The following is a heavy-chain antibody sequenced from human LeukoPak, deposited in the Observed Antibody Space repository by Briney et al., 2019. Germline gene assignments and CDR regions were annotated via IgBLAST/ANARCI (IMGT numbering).Heavy chain of an antibody. CDR3: AKLLSTTVTTLNFDY. Sequence: GGSLRLSCAASGFTFSSYGMHWVRQAPGKRLEWVAVISYDGSNKYYADSVKGRFTISRDNSKNTPYLQMNSLRAEDTAVYYCAKLLSTTVTTLNFDYWGQGTLVTVSS. D-gene: IGHD4-17*01. V-gene: IGHV3-30*18. J-gene: IGHJ4*02. CDR1: GFTFSSYG. CDR2: ISYDGSNK.